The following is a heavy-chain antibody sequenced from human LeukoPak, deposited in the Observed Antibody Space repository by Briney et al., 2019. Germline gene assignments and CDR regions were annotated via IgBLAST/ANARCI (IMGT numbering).Heavy chain of an antibody. CDR1: GLPVSSNF. D-gene: IGHD6-19*01. CDR3: ARGAGSGWPLDK. J-gene: IGHJ4*02. V-gene: IGHV3-53*01. Sequence: QPGGSLRLSCAVSGLPVSSNFMSWVRQAPGKGLQSVSIMFSGGTTDYADSVRGRFSISRDSSQNTVSLQMNSLRVEDTAVYYCARGAGSGWPLDKWGQGTLVTVSS. CDR2: MFSGGTT.